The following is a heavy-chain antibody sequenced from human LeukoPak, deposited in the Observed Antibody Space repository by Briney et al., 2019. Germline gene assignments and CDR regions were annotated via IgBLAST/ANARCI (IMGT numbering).Heavy chain of an antibody. V-gene: IGHV3-48*01. J-gene: IGHJ4*02. CDR2: ISSSSSTI. D-gene: IGHD1-26*01. Sequence: QPGGSLRLSCAASGFTFSSYSMNWVRQAPGKGLEWVSYISSSSSTIYYAGSVKGRFTISRDNAKNSLFLQMNSLRAEDTAVYYCARSRGSSGSYPFDYWGQGTLVTVSS. CDR1: GFTFSSYS. CDR3: ARSRGSSGSYPFDY.